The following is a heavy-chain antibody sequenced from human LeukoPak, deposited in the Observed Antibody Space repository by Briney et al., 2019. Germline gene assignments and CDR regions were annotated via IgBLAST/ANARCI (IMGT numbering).Heavy chain of an antibody. D-gene: IGHD6-19*01. Sequence: GGSRRLSWAVLGFRVTSFGLSWVRKVPGKGLEWFSAISINGETTWYADSVKGRFIISRDNSKNALYLQLSSLRVEDTAVYYCAQGFSSGWYPNWGQGSLVSVSS. J-gene: IGHJ4*02. CDR1: GFRVTSFG. CDR3: AQGFSSGWYPN. CDR2: ISINGETT. V-gene: IGHV3-23*01.